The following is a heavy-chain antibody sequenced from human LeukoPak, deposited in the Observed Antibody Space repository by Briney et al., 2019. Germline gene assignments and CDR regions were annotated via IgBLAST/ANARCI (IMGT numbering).Heavy chain of an antibody. Sequence: PGGSLRLSCAASGFTFSSYGMHWVRQAPGKGLEWVAVIGYDGSNKYYADSVKGRFTISRDNSKNTLYLQMNSLRAEDTAVYYCARAPIAAAGTPYYFDYWGQGTLVTVSS. D-gene: IGHD6-13*01. J-gene: IGHJ4*02. CDR2: IGYDGSNK. CDR1: GFTFSSYG. V-gene: IGHV3-33*01. CDR3: ARAPIAAAGTPYYFDY.